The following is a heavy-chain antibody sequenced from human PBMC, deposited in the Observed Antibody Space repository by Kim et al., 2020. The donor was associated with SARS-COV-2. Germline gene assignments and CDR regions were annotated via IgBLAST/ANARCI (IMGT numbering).Heavy chain of an antibody. CDR2: IYSGGST. Sequence: GGSLRLSCAASGFTVSSNYMSWVRQAPGKGLEWVSVIYSGGSTYYADSVKGRFTISRDNSKNTLYLQMNSLRAEDTAVYYCARDFNSGADDAFDIWGQGTMVTVSS. J-gene: IGHJ3*02. D-gene: IGHD5-12*01. V-gene: IGHV3-66*01. CDR3: ARDFNSGADDAFDI. CDR1: GFTVSSNY.